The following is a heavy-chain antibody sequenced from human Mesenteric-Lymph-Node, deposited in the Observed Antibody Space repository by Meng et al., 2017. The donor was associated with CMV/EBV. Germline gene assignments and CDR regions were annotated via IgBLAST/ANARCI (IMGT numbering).Heavy chain of an antibody. D-gene: IGHD6-13*01. CDR1: GSTFSTYT. CDR3: AKVDNSRHDY. V-gene: IGHV3-30*02. Sequence: GGSLRLSCAASGSTFSTYTINWVRQAPGRGLEWVAFIRYDGSNKYYADSVKGRFTISRDNSKNTLYLQMNSLRAEDAAVYYCAKVDNSRHDYWGQGALVTVSS. CDR2: IRYDGSNK. J-gene: IGHJ4*02.